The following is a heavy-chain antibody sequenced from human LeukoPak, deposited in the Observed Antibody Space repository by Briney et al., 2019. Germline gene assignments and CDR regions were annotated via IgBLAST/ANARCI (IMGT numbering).Heavy chain of an antibody. CDR2: IYYSGST. D-gene: IGHD6-19*01. CDR3: ASPLSGWYRRTDY. Sequence: PSETLSLTCTVSGGSISSSSYYWGWIRQPPGKGLEWIGSIYYSGSTYYNPSLKSRVTISVDTSKNQFSLKLSSVTAADTAVYYCASPLSGWYRRTDYWGQGTLVTVSS. J-gene: IGHJ4*02. V-gene: IGHV4-39*01. CDR1: GGSISSSSYY.